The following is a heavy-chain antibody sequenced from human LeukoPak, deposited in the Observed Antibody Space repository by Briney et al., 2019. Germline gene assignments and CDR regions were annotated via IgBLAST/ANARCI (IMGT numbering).Heavy chain of an antibody. V-gene: IGHV3-7*01. CDR2: IKQDGSEK. J-gene: IGHJ4*02. D-gene: IGHD3-3*01. Sequence: GGSLRLSCAASGFTFSSYWMSWVRQAPGKGLEWVANIKQDGSEKYYVDSVKGRFTISRDNAKNSLYLQMNSLRAEDTAVYYCARLGKPSYYDFWSGNLYYFDYWGQGTLVTVSS. CDR3: ARLGKPSYYDFWSGNLYYFDY. CDR1: GFTFSSYW.